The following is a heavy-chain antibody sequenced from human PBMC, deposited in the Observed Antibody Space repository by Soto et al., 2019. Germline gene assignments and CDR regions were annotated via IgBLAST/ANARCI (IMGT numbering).Heavy chain of an antibody. D-gene: IGHD6-13*01. Sequence: GGSLRLSCAASGFTFSSYSMNWVRQAPGKGLEWVSSISSSSSYIYYADSVKGRFTISRDNAKNSLYRQMNSQRAEDTAVYDCARDWYSSCWYKAYFDYWGQGTLVTVSS. CDR2: ISSSSSYI. V-gene: IGHV3-21*01. CDR3: ARDWYSSCWYKAYFDY. J-gene: IGHJ4*02. CDR1: GFTFSSYS.